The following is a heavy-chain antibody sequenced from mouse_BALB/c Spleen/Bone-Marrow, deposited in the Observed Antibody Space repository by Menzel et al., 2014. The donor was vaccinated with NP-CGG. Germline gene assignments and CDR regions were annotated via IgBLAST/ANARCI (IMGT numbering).Heavy chain of an antibody. CDR2: IDPSDSET. CDR1: GYTFTSYW. V-gene: IGHV1-61*01. Sequence: VKLMESGAELVRPGASVKLSCKASGYTFTSYWMNWVKQRPGQGLEWIGMIDPSDSETHYNQMFKDKATLTVDKSSSTAYMQLSSLTSEDSAVYYCARKKSELDFWFAYWGQGTLVTVSA. CDR3: ARKKSELDFWFAY. J-gene: IGHJ3*01. D-gene: IGHD6-2*01.